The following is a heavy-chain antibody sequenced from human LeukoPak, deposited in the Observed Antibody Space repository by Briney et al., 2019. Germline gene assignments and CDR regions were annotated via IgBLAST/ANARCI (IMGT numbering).Heavy chain of an antibody. J-gene: IGHJ6*02. V-gene: IGHV4-31*03. Sequence: PSQTLSLTCTVSGGSISSGGYSWSWIRQHPGKGLEWIGYIYYSGSTYYNPSLKSRVTISVDTSKNQFSLKLSSVTAADTAVYYCARDLGASGMDVWGQGTTVTVSS. D-gene: IGHD1-26*01. CDR2: IYYSGST. CDR1: GGSISSGGYS. CDR3: ARDLGASGMDV.